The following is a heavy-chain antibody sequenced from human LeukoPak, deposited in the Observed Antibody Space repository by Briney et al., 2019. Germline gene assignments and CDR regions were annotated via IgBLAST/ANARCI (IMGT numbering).Heavy chain of an antibody. CDR1: GVSFSDYY. Sequence: SETLSLTCAVYGVSFSDYYWSWIRQPPGKGLEWIGYIYYSGSTNYNPSLKSRVTISADTSKNQFSLKLSSVTAADTAVYYCARGCSSSWYFVWGQGTLVTVSS. V-gene: IGHV4-59*01. D-gene: IGHD6-13*01. CDR2: IYYSGST. CDR3: ARGCSSSWYFV. J-gene: IGHJ4*02.